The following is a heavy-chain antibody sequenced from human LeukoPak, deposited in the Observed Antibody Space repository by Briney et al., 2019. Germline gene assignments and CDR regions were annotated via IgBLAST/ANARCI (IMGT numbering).Heavy chain of an antibody. CDR1: GFTFNSFA. Sequence: PRGSLRLSCAASGFTFNSFAMSWVRQAPGKGLEWVSVVSGSADRMFYADSVKGLFTLSRDHSKSTVYLYMDSLRAEDTGVYFCAKGEADPPYSSASLFDSWGQGTLVTVSS. CDR2: VSGSADRM. V-gene: IGHV3-23*01. D-gene: IGHD6-6*01. J-gene: IGHJ4*02. CDR3: AKGEADPPYSSASLFDS.